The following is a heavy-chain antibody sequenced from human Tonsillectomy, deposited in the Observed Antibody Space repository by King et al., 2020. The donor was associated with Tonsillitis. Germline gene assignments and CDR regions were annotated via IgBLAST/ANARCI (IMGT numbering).Heavy chain of an antibody. V-gene: IGHV3-74*01. CDR3: AREAREYNWNYYYYYYMDV. CDR1: GFTFSSYW. D-gene: IGHD1-20*01. CDR2: INTDGSST. J-gene: IGHJ6*03. Sequence: VQLVESGGGLVQPGGSLRLSCAASGFTFSSYWMHWVRQAPGKGLVWVSRINTDGSSTNYADSVKGRFTISRDNAKNTVYLQMNSLRAEDTAVYYCAREAREYNWNYYYYYYMDVWGKGTTVTVSS.